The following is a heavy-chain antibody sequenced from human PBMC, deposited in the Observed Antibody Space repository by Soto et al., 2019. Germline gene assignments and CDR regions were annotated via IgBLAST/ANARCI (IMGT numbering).Heavy chain of an antibody. D-gene: IGHD3-10*01. J-gene: IGHJ6*02. CDR3: ARGYKYYYGSGSYYTPKGNYYYHGMDV. CDR2: INHSGST. Sequence: SETLSLTCAVYGGSFSGYYWSWIRQPPGKGLEWIGEINHSGSTNYNPSLKSRVTISVDTSKNQFSLKLSSVTAADTAVYYCARGYKYYYGSGSYYTPKGNYYYHGMDVWGQGTTVTVSS. V-gene: IGHV4-34*01. CDR1: GGSFSGYY.